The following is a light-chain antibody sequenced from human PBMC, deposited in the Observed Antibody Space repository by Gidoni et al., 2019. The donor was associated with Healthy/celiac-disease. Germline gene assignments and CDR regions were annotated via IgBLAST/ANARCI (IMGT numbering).Light chain of an antibody. CDR1: QGISSY. Sequence: DIQLTQSPSFLSASVGDRVTITCRARQGISSYLAWYQQKPGKAPKLLIYAASTLQSGVPSRFSGSGSGTEFTLTISSLQPEDFATYYGQQLNSYPLFGGGTKVEIK. J-gene: IGKJ4*01. CDR3: QQLNSYPL. CDR2: AAS. V-gene: IGKV1-9*01.